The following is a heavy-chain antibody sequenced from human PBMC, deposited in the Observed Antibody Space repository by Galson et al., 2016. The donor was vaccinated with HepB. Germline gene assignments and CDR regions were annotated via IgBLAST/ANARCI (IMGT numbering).Heavy chain of an antibody. J-gene: IGHJ4*02. CDR2: ISDSSTI. V-gene: IGHV3-48*02. CDR3: ARRLDS. Sequence: RLSCAASGFTFSSYGMNWVRQAPGKGLEWVSYISDSSTIYYADSVKGRFIISRDNAKNSLYLQMNSLRDEDTAVYYCARRLDSWGQGTLVTVSS. CDR1: GFTFSSYG.